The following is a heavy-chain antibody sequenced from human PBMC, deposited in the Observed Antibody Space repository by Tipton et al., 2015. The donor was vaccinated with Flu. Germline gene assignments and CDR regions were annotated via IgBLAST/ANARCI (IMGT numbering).Heavy chain of an antibody. Sequence: LRLSCTVSGGSISSYYWSWIRQPAGKGLEWIGRVYSSGSTNYSPSFKSRVTMSIDTSKNQFSLKPNSVTAADTAVYYCARGSGSGTYVIFDYWGQGTQVTVSS. V-gene: IGHV4-4*07. J-gene: IGHJ4*02. D-gene: IGHD3-10*01. CDR3: ARGSGSGTYVIFDY. CDR1: GGSISSYY. CDR2: VYSSGST.